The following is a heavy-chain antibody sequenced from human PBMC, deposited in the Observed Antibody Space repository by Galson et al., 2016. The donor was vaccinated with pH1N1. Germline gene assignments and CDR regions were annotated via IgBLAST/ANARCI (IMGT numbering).Heavy chain of an antibody. CDR1: GFTFNRYS. Sequence: SLRLSCAASGFTFNRYSMNWVRQAPGKGLEWVSSISSSSSYIYYADSVKGRFTISRDNAKNSVSLQMNSLRVEDTGVYYCVRAIGGAASYWGQGTLVTVSS. D-gene: IGHD6-13*01. CDR2: ISSSSSYI. V-gene: IGHV3-21*01. CDR3: VRAIGGAASY. J-gene: IGHJ4*02.